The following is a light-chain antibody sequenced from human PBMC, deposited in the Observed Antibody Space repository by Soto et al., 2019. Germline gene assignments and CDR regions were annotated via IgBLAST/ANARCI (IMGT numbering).Light chain of an antibody. CDR2: DV. CDR1: QDINRY. V-gene: IGKV1-33*01. J-gene: IGKJ2*01. Sequence: DIQMTQSPSSLSASVGDSATITCQASQDINRYLYWSQQKPGKAPKVLIFDVDPGVPSTLSGGGAGTDFTFHISSLQPEDIATYNRQQYQSLPRTFGEGTKLEIK. CDR3: QQYQSLPRT.